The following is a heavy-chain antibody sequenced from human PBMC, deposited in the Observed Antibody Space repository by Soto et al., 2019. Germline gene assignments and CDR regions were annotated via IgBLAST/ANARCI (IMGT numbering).Heavy chain of an antibody. CDR2: ISYDGSNK. CDR1: GFTFSSYG. CDR3: AKDQSGSGSYFWFDP. D-gene: IGHD3-10*01. V-gene: IGHV3-30*18. Sequence: GGSLRLSCAASGFTFSSYGMHWVRQAPGKGLEWVAVISYDGSNKYYADSVKGRFTISRDNSKNTLYLQMNSLRAEDTAVYYCAKDQSGSGSYFWFDPWGQGTLVTVSS. J-gene: IGHJ5*02.